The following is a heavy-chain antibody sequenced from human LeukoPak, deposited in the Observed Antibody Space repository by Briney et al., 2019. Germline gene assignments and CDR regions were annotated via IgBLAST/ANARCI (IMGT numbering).Heavy chain of an antibody. CDR1: GYTFTSYG. Sequence: ASVKVSCNASGYTFTSYGISWVRQAPGQGLEWMGWISAYNGNTNYAQKLQGSVTMTTDTSTSTAYMELRSLRSDDTAVYYCASANPHCGGDCPFDYWGQGTLVTVSS. V-gene: IGHV1-18*01. J-gene: IGHJ4*02. CDR2: ISAYNGNT. CDR3: ASANPHCGGDCPFDY. D-gene: IGHD2-21*01.